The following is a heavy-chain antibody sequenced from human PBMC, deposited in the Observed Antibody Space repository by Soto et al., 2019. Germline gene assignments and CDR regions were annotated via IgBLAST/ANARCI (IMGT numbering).Heavy chain of an antibody. CDR2: INHSGST. J-gene: IGHJ4*02. D-gene: IGHD3-10*01. CDR1: GGSFSGYY. Sequence: PSETLSLTCAVYGGSFSGYYWSWIRQPPGKGLEWIGEINHSGSTNYNPSLKSRVTISVDTSKNQFSLKLSSVTAADTAVYYCARRIIEEAVTKDFDYWGQGTLVTVS. V-gene: IGHV4-34*01. CDR3: ARRIIEEAVTKDFDY.